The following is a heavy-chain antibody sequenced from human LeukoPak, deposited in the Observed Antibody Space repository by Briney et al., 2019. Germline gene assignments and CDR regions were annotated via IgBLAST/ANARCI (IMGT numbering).Heavy chain of an antibody. Sequence: SETLSLTCTVSGGSVSSGVYFWSWIRQPPGKGLEWIGYVHHSGRTNSNPSLGSRVTMSVDTSTSQLSLSLTSVTTADTAVYFCARDLRAKYWGQGTLVFVSS. D-gene: IGHD4/OR15-4a*01. CDR2: VHHSGRT. CDR3: ARDLRAKY. V-gene: IGHV4-61*08. J-gene: IGHJ1*01. CDR1: GGSVSSGVYF.